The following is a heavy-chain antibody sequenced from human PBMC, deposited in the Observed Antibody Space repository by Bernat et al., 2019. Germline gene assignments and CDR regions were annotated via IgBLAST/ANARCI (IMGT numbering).Heavy chain of an antibody. Sequence: QVQLEESGGGVVQPGRSLRLSCAASGFTFSSYGIHWVRQAPGKGLEWVAVVSYDGVIKYYADSVKGRFTISRDNSKNTLYLQMNSLRGEDTAVYYGAKDGGGVAVAGFSDYWGQGTLVTVSS. D-gene: IGHD6-19*01. V-gene: IGHV3-30*18. CDR1: GFTFSSYG. J-gene: IGHJ4*02. CDR2: VSYDGVIK. CDR3: AKDGGGVAVAGFSDY.